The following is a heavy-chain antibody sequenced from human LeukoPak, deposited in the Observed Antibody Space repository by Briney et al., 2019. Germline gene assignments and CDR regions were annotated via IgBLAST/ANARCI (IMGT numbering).Heavy chain of an antibody. V-gene: IGHV1-18*01. J-gene: IGHJ3*02. CDR1: GYTFTSYD. CDR2: ISAYNGNA. CDR3: ARAIVVVIYDAFDI. D-gene: IGHD3-22*01. Sequence: GASVKVSCKASGYTFTSYDISWVRQAPGQGLEWMGWISAYNGNANYAQKLQGRVTMTTDTSTSTAYMELRSLRSDDTAVYYCARAIVVVIYDAFDIWGQGTMVTVSS.